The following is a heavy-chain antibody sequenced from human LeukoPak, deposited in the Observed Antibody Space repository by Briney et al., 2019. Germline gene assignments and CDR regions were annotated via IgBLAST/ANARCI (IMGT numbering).Heavy chain of an antibody. CDR1: GGSISSGTHY. V-gene: IGHV4-31*03. CDR3: AASSGVTLGRF. CDR2: IYYTGVT. J-gene: IGHJ4*02. D-gene: IGHD3-16*01. Sequence: SGTLSLTCTVSGGSISSGTHYYNWIRQHPGKGLEWIGYIYYTGVTSYNPSLKSRVTMSVDTSMNQVSLKLSSLTAADTAVYYCAASSGVTLGRFWGQGTLVTVSS.